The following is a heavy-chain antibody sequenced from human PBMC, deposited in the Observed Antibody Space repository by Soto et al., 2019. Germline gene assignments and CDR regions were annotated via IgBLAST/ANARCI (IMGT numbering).Heavy chain of an antibody. CDR3: TRDLRRGFDY. CDR2: IRSKAYGGTT. Sequence: EVQLVESGGGLVQPGRSLRLSCTASGFTFGDYAMIWVHQAPGKGLEWVGFIRSKAYGGTTEYAASVKGRFTISRDDSTGITYLQMNSLKTEDTALYYCTRDLRRGFDYWGQGTLVTVSS. CDR1: GFTFGDYA. D-gene: IGHD3-10*01. J-gene: IGHJ4*02. V-gene: IGHV3-49*04.